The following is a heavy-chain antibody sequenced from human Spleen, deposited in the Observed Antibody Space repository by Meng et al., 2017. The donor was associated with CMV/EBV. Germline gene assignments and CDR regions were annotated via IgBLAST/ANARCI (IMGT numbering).Heavy chain of an antibody. CDR3: ARGSSSYFDF. D-gene: IGHD6-6*01. CDR2: IYYTRST. CDR1: GGSVNLGSYS. J-gene: IGHJ4*02. Sequence: CIACGGSVNLGSYSWSCTRQPPGKGLEWLGYIYYTRSTSYNPSLKSRVTISLDTSKTQFSLRLSSVTAADTAVYYCARGSSSYFDFWGRGTLVTVSS. V-gene: IGHV4-61*01.